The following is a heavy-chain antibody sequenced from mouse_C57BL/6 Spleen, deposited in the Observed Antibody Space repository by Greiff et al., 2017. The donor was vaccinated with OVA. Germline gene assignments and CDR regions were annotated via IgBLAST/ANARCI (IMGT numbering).Heavy chain of an antibody. D-gene: IGHD2-4*01. CDR3: TTGDYGGYFDV. CDR1: GFNIKDDY. Sequence: VQLKESGAELVRPGASVKLSCTASGFNIKDDYMHWVKQRPEQGLEWIGWIDPENGDTEYASKFQGKATITADTSSNTAYLQLSSLTSEDTAVYYCTTGDYGGYFDVWGTGTTVTVSS. J-gene: IGHJ1*03. CDR2: IDPENGDT. V-gene: IGHV14-4*01.